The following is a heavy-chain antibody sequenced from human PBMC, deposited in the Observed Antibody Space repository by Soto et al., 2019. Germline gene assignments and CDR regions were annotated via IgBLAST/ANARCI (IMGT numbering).Heavy chain of an antibody. CDR3: ARDETSAWHNFSYYYGMDV. D-gene: IGHD6-19*01. CDR1: GFNFTNYA. CDR2: INAANGNT. Sequence: ASVKVSCKASGFNFTNYAVHWVRQAPGQSLEWMGRINAANGNTKYSQKFQVRLTITTDTSATMAYMDLSSLRSEDTAVYYCARDETSAWHNFSYYYGMDVWGQGTTVTVSS. J-gene: IGHJ6*02. V-gene: IGHV1-3*01.